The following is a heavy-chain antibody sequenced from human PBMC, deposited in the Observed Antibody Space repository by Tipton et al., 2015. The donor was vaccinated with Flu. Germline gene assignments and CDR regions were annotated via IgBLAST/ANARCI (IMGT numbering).Heavy chain of an antibody. CDR2: INHSGST. CDR3: ARSDYYVSDHY. Sequence: TLSLTCAVYGGSFSGYYCSWIRQPPGKGLEWIGEINHSGSTNYNPSLKSRVTISVDTSKNQLSLRLGPVTAADTAVYYCARSDYYVSDHYWGQGTLVTVSS. V-gene: IGHV4-34*01. CDR1: GGSFSGYY. J-gene: IGHJ4*02. D-gene: IGHD3-10*01.